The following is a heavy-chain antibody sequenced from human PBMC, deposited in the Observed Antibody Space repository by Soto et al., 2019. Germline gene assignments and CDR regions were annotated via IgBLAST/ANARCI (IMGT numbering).Heavy chain of an antibody. CDR3: ARVSAYDFDY. CDR2: IYYSGST. CDR1: GGSISSGGYY. V-gene: IGHV4-31*03. J-gene: IGHJ4*02. D-gene: IGHD5-12*01. Sequence: SETLSLTCTVSGGSISSGGYYWSWIRQHPGKGLEWIGYIYYSGSTYYNPSLKSRVTISVDTSKNQFSLKLSSVTAADTAVYYCARVSAYDFDYWGQGTLVTVSS.